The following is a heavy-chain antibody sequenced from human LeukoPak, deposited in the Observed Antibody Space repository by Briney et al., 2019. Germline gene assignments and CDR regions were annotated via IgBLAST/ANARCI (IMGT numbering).Heavy chain of an antibody. CDR3: ATDRKVGTWDPRFNY. CDR1: RFTLRDYW. D-gene: IGHD2-21*02. V-gene: IGHV3-7*01. Sequence: PGGALRLSCSASRFTLRDYWLLWVGPAPGRGLEWVGNICQDDSEKNYVDSVKGRFTISKDNAKSSLYLQMNSLRAEGTAIYYCATDRKVGTWDPRFNYWGQGTLVTVSS. J-gene: IGHJ4*02. CDR2: ICQDDSEK.